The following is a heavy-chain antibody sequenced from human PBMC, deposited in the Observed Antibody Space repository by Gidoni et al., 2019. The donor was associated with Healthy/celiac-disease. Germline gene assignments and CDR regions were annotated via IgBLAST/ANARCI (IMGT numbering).Heavy chain of an antibody. D-gene: IGHD6-13*01. CDR1: GFTFSSYS. V-gene: IGHV3-21*01. CDR3: ASHTSSYSRQRFDP. J-gene: IGHJ5*02. Sequence: EVQLVESGGGLVKPGGSLRLSCAASGFTFSSYSMNWVRQAPGKGLEWVSSISSSSSYIYYADSVKGRFTISRDNAKNSLYLQMNSLRAEDTAVYYCASHTSSYSRQRFDPWGQGTLVTVSS. CDR2: ISSSSSYI.